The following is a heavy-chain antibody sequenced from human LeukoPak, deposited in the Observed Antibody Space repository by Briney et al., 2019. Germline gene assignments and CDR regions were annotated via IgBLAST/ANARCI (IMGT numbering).Heavy chain of an antibody. D-gene: IGHD5-24*01. Sequence: GGSLRLSCEASGFSFRDHYMDWVRQAPGKGLEYVSAICSNGGRTYYADSVKGRFTISRDNSKNTLYLQMSSLRAEDTAVYYCATNRGWASGDAFDIWGQGTMVAVSS. CDR1: GFSFRDHY. V-gene: IGHV3-64D*09. CDR3: ATNRGWASGDAFDI. CDR2: ICSNGGRT. J-gene: IGHJ3*02.